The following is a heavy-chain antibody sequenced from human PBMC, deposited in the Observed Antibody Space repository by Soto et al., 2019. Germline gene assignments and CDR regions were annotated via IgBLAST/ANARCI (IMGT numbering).Heavy chain of an antibody. V-gene: IGHV3-33*01. D-gene: IGHD4-17*01. CDR3: AGDYGDYVRYGMDV. Sequence: QVPLVESGGGVVQPGRSLRLSCAASGFTFSSYGMHWVRQAPGKGLEWVAVIWYDGSNKYYADSVRGRFTISRDNSKNTLYLQMNSLRAEDTAVYYCAGDYGDYVRYGMDVWGQETTVTVSS. CDR2: IWYDGSNK. J-gene: IGHJ6*02. CDR1: GFTFSSYG.